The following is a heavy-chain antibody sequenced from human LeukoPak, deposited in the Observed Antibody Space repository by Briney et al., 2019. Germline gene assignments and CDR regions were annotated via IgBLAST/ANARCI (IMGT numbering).Heavy chain of an antibody. CDR3: ARADYYDSSGYYYLFAFDI. D-gene: IGHD3-22*01. V-gene: IGHV3-48*01. Sequence: GGSLRLSCAASGFTFSSYSMNWVRQAPGKGLEWVSYISSSSSTIYYADSVKGRFTISRDNAKNSLYLQMNSLRAEDTAVYYCARADYYDSSGYYYLFAFDIWGQGTMVTVSS. CDR1: GFTFSSYS. CDR2: ISSSSSTI. J-gene: IGHJ3*02.